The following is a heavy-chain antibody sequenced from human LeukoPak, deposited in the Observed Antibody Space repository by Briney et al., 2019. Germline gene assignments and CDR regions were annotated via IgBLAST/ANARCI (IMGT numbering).Heavy chain of an antibody. J-gene: IGHJ3*02. V-gene: IGHV4-31*03. D-gene: IGHD3-10*01. CDR3: AREGYYGSGSYSLFDI. CDR2: IYYSGST. Sequence: SETLSLTCTVSGGSISSGGYYWSWIRQHPGKGLEWIGYIYYSGSTYYNPSLKSRVTISVDTSKNQFSLKLSSVTAADTAVYYCAREGYYGSGSYSLFDIWGQGTMVTVSS. CDR1: GGSISSGGYY.